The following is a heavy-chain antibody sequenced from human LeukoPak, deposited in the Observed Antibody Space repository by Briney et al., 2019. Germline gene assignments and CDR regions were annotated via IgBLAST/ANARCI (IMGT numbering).Heavy chain of an antibody. V-gene: IGHV4-4*07. Sequence: SETLSLTCTVSGGSISSYYWSWIRQPAGKGLEWIGRIYTGGSTNYNPSLKSRVTMSVDTSKNQFSLKLSSVTAADTAVYYCARESLDYDFWSGYYDYWGQGTLVTVSS. CDR2: IYTGGST. CDR1: GGSISSYY. D-gene: IGHD3-3*01. J-gene: IGHJ4*02. CDR3: ARESLDYDFWSGYYDY.